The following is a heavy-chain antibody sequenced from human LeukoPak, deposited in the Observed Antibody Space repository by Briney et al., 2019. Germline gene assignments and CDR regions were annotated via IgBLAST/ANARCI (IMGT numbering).Heavy chain of an antibody. CDR2: ISYDGSDK. V-gene: IGHV3-30*04. D-gene: IGHD3-3*01. CDR3: ARAPGGYYPYFDC. J-gene: IGHJ4*02. Sequence: PGGSLRLSCAASEFTFSSYTMHWVRQAPGKGLEWVAVISYDGSDKYYADSVKGRFIISRDNSKNTLYLQMNNLRAEDATMYYCARAPGGYYPYFDCWGLGALVTVSS. CDR1: EFTFSSYT.